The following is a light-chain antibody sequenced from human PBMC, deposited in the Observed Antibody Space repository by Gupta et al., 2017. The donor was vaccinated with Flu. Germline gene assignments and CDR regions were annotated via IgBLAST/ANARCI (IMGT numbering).Light chain of an antibody. V-gene: IGKV3-20*01. CDR1: QSVSSSS. CDR2: GAS. J-gene: IGKJ3*01. Sequence: GTLSLSPGERATLSCRASQSVSSSSLAWYQQKPGQAPRLLIYGASSRATGIPDRFSGSGSGTDFTLTISRVEPEDFAVYYCQQYGRSPFTFGPGTKVDIK. CDR3: QQYGRSPFT.